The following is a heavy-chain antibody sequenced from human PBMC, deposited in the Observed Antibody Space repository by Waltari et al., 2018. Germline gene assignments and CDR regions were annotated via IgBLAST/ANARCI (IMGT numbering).Heavy chain of an antibody. Sequence: QVQLQQLGAGLLKPSETLSLTCAVYGGPFSHYHWSWIRQSPGKGPEWIGEIDHGGITSYNPSLKSRVSMSIDTSKNQFSLNLTSVTAADTAVYFCARSAVGATRPIQYCYMDVWGKGTTVTVSS. J-gene: IGHJ6*03. D-gene: IGHD1-26*01. CDR1: GGPFSHYH. CDR3: ARSAVGATRPIQYCYMDV. CDR2: IDHGGIT. V-gene: IGHV4-34*02.